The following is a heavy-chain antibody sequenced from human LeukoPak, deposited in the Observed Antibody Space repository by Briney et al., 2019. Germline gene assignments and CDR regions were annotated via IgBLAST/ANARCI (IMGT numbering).Heavy chain of an antibody. D-gene: IGHD6-13*01. CDR3: ARVRIGQQLDKYCYYAMNV. Sequence: ASVWVSSKASRDTFTAYYVHSVPQAPGQGLGWMGCINAKSVVTNYAQKFQRRVTMPTDTSISTAYMEVTRLRSDDTAVYYCARVRIGQQLDKYCYYAMNVWGQGTTVTVSS. CDR1: RDTFTAYY. V-gene: IGHV1-2*02. J-gene: IGHJ6*02. CDR2: INAKSVVT.